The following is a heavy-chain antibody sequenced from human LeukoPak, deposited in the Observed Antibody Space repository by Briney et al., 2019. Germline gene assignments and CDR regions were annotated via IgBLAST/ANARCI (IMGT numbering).Heavy chain of an antibody. Sequence: PSETLSLTCTLSGGSISSMSYCAGWIRQPPGKGLGWIGSIYYSGSTYYNPSLKSRVTISVDTSKNQFCLKLRSVTAADTAVDYSARRVTSSSASSDPGGQGPLVTVSS. CDR3: ARRVTSSSASSDP. D-gene: IGHD6-6*01. CDR1: GGSISSMSYC. CDR2: IYYSGST. J-gene: IGHJ5*02. V-gene: IGHV4-39*01.